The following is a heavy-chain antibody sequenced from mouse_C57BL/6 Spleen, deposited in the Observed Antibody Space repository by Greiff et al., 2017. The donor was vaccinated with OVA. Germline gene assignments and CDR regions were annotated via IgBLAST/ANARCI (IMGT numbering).Heavy chain of an antibody. D-gene: IGHD2-4*01. CDR1: GYSITSGYY. CDR3: ARDWNDYGGAY. J-gene: IGHJ3*01. V-gene: IGHV3-6*01. Sequence: EVQLQESGPGLVKPSQSLSLTCSVTGYSITSGYYWNWIRQFPGNKLEWMGYISYDGSNNYNPSLKNRISITRDTSKNQFFLKLNSVTTEDTATYYCARDWNDYGGAYWGQGTLVTVSA. CDR2: ISYDGSN.